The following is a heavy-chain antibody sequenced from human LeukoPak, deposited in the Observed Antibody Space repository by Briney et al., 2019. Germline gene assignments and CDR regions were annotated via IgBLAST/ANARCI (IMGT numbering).Heavy chain of an antibody. CDR2: TYYRSKWSN. J-gene: IGHJ4*02. CDR3: ARQLAGYVDY. D-gene: IGHD2-15*01. V-gene: IGHV6-1*01. CDR1: GDSVSNKDAA. Sequence: SQTLSLTCAISGDSVSNKDAAWTWIRQSPSRGLEWLGRTYYRSKWSNDYAVSVRSRITISPDTSKNQFSLQLRSVTPDDTAVYYCARQLAGYVDYWGQGSRVTVSS.